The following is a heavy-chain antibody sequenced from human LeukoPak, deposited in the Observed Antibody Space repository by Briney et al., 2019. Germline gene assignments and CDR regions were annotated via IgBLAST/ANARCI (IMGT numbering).Heavy chain of an antibody. V-gene: IGHV3-33*01. Sequence: GRSLRLSCAASRFTFSTYGMHWVRQTPGKGLEWVAGIWYDGSNKYYADSVRGRFNISRDNSKNTLYLQMNSLRVEDTAMYYCARKINYYFDFWGQGTLVTVSS. J-gene: IGHJ4*02. CDR3: ARKINYYFDF. CDR1: RFTFSTYG. CDR2: IWYDGSNK. D-gene: IGHD1-1*01.